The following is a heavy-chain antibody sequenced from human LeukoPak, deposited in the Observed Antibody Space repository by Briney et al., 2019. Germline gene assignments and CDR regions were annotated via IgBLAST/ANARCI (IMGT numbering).Heavy chain of an antibody. CDR1: GFTFSSYW. D-gene: IGHD6-19*01. J-gene: IGHJ4*02. CDR3: ARDWNGSGWPTDY. CDR2: INLDGSQK. V-gene: IGHV3-7*05. Sequence: GGSVRLSCAASGFTFSSYWMSWVRQAPGKGLEWVANINLDGSQKYYVDSVRGRFTISRDNAKNSLYLQMNSLRVEDTAVYYCARDWNGSGWPTDYWGQGTLVSVSS.